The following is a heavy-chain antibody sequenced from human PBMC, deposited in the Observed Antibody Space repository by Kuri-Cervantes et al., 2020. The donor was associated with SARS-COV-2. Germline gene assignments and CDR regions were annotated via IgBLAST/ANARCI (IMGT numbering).Heavy chain of an antibody. CDR1: GFTFSSYS. D-gene: IGHD3-22*01. Sequence: GESLKISCGASGFTFSSYSMNWVRQAPGKGLEWVSSISSSSSYIYYADSVKGRFTIPRDNAKNSLYLQMNSLRDEDTAVYYCAREGYYDSSGYFDYWGQGTLVTVSS. J-gene: IGHJ4*02. V-gene: IGHV3-21*01. CDR3: AREGYYDSSGYFDY. CDR2: ISSSSSYI.